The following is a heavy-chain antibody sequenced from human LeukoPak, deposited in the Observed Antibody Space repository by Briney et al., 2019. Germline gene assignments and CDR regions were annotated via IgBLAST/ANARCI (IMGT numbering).Heavy chain of an antibody. V-gene: IGHV3-23*01. Sequence: GGSLRLSCAGSGFTFSNFALRWVRQAPGKGLEWVSSINGDGGSPFYTDSVKGRFTISRDNSKNTLYLQMNSLRAEGTAVYYCAKDFLNGWLAAAGQSGGFDYWGQGTLVTVSS. CDR1: GFTFSNFA. D-gene: IGHD6-13*01. J-gene: IGHJ4*02. CDR3: AKDFLNGWLAAAGQSGGFDY. CDR2: INGDGGSP.